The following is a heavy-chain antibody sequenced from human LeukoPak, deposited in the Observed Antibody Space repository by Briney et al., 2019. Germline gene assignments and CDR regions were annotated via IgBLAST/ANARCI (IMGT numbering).Heavy chain of an antibody. CDR3: ARGASTWADY. V-gene: IGHV3-74*01. Sequence: PGGPLRLSCAASGFTFSSYWMHWVRQAPGKGLVWVSRIVSDGSSTSHADSVRGRFTMSRDNAKNTLYLQMNSLRAEDTAVYYCARGASTWADYWGQGTLVTVSS. J-gene: IGHJ4*02. CDR1: GFTFSSYW. D-gene: IGHD6-13*01. CDR2: IVSDGSST.